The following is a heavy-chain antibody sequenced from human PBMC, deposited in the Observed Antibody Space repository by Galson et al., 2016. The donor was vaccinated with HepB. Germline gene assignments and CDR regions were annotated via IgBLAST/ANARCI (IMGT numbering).Heavy chain of an antibody. D-gene: IGHD3-10*01. CDR2: IKQDGSKT. J-gene: IGHJ3*02. Sequence: LRLSCAASGFSFSGYWMTWVRQAPGKGLEWVANIKQDGSKTNYGDSVKGRFTVSRDNAKNTLYLQMGSLRAEDTAVYYCARDQTYSNGPGIYFDALEMWGQETMVTVSS. V-gene: IGHV3-7*03. CDR1: GFSFSGYW. CDR3: ARDQTYSNGPGIYFDALEM.